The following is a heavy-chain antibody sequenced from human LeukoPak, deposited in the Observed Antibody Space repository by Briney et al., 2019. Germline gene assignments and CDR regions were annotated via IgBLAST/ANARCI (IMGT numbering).Heavy chain of an antibody. D-gene: IGHD6-13*01. CDR1: GFTFSSYS. CDR2: ISSSSSTI. V-gene: IGHV3-48*01. Sequence: QTGGSLRLSCAASGFTFSSYSMNWVRQAPGKGLEWVSYISSSSSTIYYADSVKGRFTISRDNAKNSLYLQMNSLRAEDTAVYYCARGLKQPILWARWFDPWGQGTLVTVSS. J-gene: IGHJ5*02. CDR3: ARGLKQPILWARWFDP.